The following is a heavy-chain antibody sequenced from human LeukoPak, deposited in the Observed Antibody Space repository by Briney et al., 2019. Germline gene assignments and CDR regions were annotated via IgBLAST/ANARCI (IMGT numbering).Heavy chain of an antibody. Sequence: QAGRSLRLSCAASGFTFSNYAIHWVRQAPGKGLEWVAVISYDGTKKYYADSVKGRFTISRDNSNNTLYLQMNSLRAEDTAVYYWARGRSRGVRFDYWGQGTLVTVSS. J-gene: IGHJ4*02. CDR1: GFTFSNYA. V-gene: IGHV3-30*04. D-gene: IGHD3-10*01. CDR2: ISYDGTKK. CDR3: ARGRSRGVRFDY.